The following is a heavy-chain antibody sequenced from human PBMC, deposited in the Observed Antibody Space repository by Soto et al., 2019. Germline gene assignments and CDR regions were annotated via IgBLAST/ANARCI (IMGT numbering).Heavy chain of an antibody. D-gene: IGHD5-18*01. CDR3: ARSGLYSYGYSYFDY. V-gene: IGHV4-61*01. J-gene: IGHJ4*02. Sequence: PSETLSLTCSVSGGSVSDKTYYWSWIRQPPGKRLEWIGYVYYSGTTNYNPSLKSRVTISVDLSKNRFSLRLSSVTTADTAIYYCARSGLYSYGYSYFDYWGQGTLVTVSS. CDR1: GGSVSDKTYY. CDR2: VYYSGTT.